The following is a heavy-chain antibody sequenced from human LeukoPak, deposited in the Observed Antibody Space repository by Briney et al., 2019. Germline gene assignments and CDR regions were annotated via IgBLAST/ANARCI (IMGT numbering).Heavy chain of an antibody. J-gene: IGHJ4*02. V-gene: IGHV1-2*02. CDR2: INPNSSGT. CDR1: GYTFTGYY. D-gene: IGHD3-3*01. Sequence: ASVKVSCKASGYTFTGYYMHWVRQAPGQGLEWMGWINPNSSGTNYAQKFQGRVTMTRDTSISTAYMELSRLRSDDTAVYYCARDLGITIFGVAEDYWGQGTLVTVSS. CDR3: ARDLGITIFGVAEDY.